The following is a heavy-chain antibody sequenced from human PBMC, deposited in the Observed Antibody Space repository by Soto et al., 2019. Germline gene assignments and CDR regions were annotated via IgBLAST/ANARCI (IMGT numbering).Heavy chain of an antibody. CDR2: INPGNGNT. CDR3: ARAGDIDAFDI. CDR1: GYTFTRYA. Sequence: GASVKVSCKASGYTFTRYAIHWARQAPGQRLEWMGWINPGNGNTKYSQKFQGRVTIIRDTSASTAYMELSSLRSEDTAVCYCARAGDIDAFDIWGQGTMVTVSS. V-gene: IGHV1-3*01. J-gene: IGHJ3*02. D-gene: IGHD3-10*01.